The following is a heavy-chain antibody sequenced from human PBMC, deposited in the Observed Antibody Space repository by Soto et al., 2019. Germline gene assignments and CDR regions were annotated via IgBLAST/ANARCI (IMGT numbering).Heavy chain of an antibody. D-gene: IGHD7-27*01. CDR2: IYYSGST. CDR1: GGSISSGGYY. Sequence: SETLSLTCTVSGGSISSGGYYWSWIRQNPGKGLEWIGYIYYSGSTYYNPSFEGRVAISVDTSKSQFSLNVTSVTAADTAVYFCARGRYYLTGRCFPNWFDSWGQGALVTVSS. CDR3: ARGRYYLTGRCFPNWFDS. V-gene: IGHV4-30-4*02. J-gene: IGHJ5*01.